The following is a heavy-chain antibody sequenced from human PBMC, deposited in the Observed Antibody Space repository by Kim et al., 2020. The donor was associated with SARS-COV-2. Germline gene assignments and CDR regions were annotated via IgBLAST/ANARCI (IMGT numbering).Heavy chain of an antibody. Sequence: GESLKISCKGSGYSFTSYWIGWVRQMPGKGLEWMGIIYPGDSDTRFSPSFQGRVTISADKSISTAYLQWSSLKASDTAMYYCARQRWDYYGSGYYYYGMDVWGQGTTVTVSS. CDR3: ARQRWDYYGSGYYYYGMDV. CDR2: IYPGDSDT. CDR1: GYSFTSYW. J-gene: IGHJ6*02. V-gene: IGHV5-51*01. D-gene: IGHD3-10*01.